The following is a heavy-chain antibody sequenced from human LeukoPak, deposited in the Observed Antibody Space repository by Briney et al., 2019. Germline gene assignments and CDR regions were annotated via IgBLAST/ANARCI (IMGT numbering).Heavy chain of an antibody. CDR3: AKDHFVPHDAFDI. CDR1: GFTFSSYG. J-gene: IGHJ3*02. V-gene: IGHV3-30*18. Sequence: PGGSLRLSCAASGFTFSSYGMHWVRQAPGKGLEWVAVISYDGSNKYYADSVKGRFTISRDNSKNTLYLQMNSLRAEDTAVYYCAKDHFVPHDAFDIWGQGTMVTVSS. CDR2: ISYDGSNK. D-gene: IGHD3-3*02.